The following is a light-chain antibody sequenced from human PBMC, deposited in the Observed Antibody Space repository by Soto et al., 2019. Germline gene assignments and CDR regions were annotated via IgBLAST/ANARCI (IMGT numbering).Light chain of an antibody. Sequence: DIQLTQSPSSLSASVGDRVTITCRASQGVSKWLAWYQQKPGKAPILLIHGASNLQTGVPSRFSGSGSGTDFVLTITSLQPEDIETYFCQQANSFPLTFGQGTRLESK. J-gene: IGKJ5*01. CDR2: GAS. V-gene: IGKV1-12*01. CDR1: QGVSKW. CDR3: QQANSFPLT.